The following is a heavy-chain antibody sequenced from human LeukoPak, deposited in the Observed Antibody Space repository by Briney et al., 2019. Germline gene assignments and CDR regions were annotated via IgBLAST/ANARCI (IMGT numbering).Heavy chain of an antibody. J-gene: IGHJ3*02. CDR1: GGSISSYY. V-gene: IGHV4-59*01. CDR2: IYYSGST. CDR3: ARAPAYYYDSSGSRGAFDI. Sequence: SETLSLTCTVSGGSISSYYWSWIRQPPGKGLEWIGYIYYSGSTNYNPSLKSRVTISVDTSKDQFSLKLSSVTAADTAVYYCARAPAYYYDSSGSRGAFDIWGQGTMVTVSS. D-gene: IGHD3-22*01.